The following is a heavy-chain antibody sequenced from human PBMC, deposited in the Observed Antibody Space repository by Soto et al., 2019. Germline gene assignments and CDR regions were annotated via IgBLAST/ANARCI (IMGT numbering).Heavy chain of an antibody. J-gene: IGHJ4*02. CDR1: GFSFTTFG. D-gene: IGHD2-15*01. CDR2: INPSGGST. V-gene: IGHV1-46*03. CDR3: AREGYCSGGSCYSAPLNYFDY. Sequence: ASVKVSCKASGFSFTTFGLHWVRQARGQGLEWMGIINPSGGSTSYAQKFQGRVTMTRDTSTSTVYMELSSLRSEDTAVYYCAREGYCSGGSCYSAPLNYFDYWGQGTLVTVSS.